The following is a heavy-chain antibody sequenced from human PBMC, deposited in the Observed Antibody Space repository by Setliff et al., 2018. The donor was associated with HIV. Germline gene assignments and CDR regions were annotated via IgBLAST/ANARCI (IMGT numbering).Heavy chain of an antibody. V-gene: IGHV4-39*02. CDR3: AREDGSSWSYDRFYYYGLDV. D-gene: IGHD6-13*01. Sequence: PSETLSLTCNVSGGSISSSSYYWGWIRQPPGKGLEWIGSFHYSGSTSYNPSLRSRVTISVDTSKNQFSLKLTSVTAADTAVYYCAREDGSSWSYDRFYYYGLDVWGQGITVTVSS. J-gene: IGHJ6*02. CDR1: GGSISSSSYY. CDR2: FHYSGST.